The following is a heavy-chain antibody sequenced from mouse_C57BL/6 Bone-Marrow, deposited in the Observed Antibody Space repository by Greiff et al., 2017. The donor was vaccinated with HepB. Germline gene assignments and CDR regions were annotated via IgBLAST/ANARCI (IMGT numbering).Heavy chain of an antibody. D-gene: IGHD2-5*01. J-gene: IGHJ2*01. Sequence: VQLQQSGAELVRPGASVKLSCTASGFNIKDDYMHWVKQRPEQGLEWIGWIDPENGDTEYASKFQGKATIKADTSSNTAYLQLSSLTSEDTAVYYCTTPYYSNYVVYFDYWGQGTTRTVSS. CDR3: TTPYYSNYVVYFDY. CDR2: IDPENGDT. CDR1: GFNIKDDY. V-gene: IGHV14-4*01.